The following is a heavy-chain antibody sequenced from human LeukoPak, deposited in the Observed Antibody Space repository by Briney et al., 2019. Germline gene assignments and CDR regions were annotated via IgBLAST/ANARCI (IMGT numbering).Heavy chain of an antibody. D-gene: IGHD1-1*01. CDR2: IKQDGGEK. Sequence: GGSLRLSCAASGFMFSTYWMSWVRQAPGKGLEWVANIKQDGGEKHYVDSVKGRFTISRDNAKNSLYLQMNSLRAEDTAVYYCARSTAGFDYWGQGTLVTVSS. CDR3: ARSTAGFDY. CDR1: GFMFSTYW. J-gene: IGHJ4*02. V-gene: IGHV3-7*01.